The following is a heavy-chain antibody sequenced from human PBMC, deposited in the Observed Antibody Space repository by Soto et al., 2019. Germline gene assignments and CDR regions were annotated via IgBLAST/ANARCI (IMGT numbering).Heavy chain of an antibody. D-gene: IGHD6-6*01. CDR3: ARDAVAARPNYNFDY. CDR2: INPNSGGT. Sequence: QVQLVQSGAEVKKPGASVKVSCKASGYTFTGYYMHWVRQAPGQGLEWMGWINPNSGGTNYAQKFQGWVTMTRDTYISTAYMELSRLRSDDTAVYYCARDAVAARPNYNFDYWGQGTLVTVSS. V-gene: IGHV1-2*04. J-gene: IGHJ4*02. CDR1: GYTFTGYY.